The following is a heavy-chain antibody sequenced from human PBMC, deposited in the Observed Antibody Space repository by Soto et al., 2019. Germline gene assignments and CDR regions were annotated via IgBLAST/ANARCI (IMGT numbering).Heavy chain of an antibody. CDR2: IYPGDSTT. CDR1: GYIFAKYW. D-gene: IGHD3-22*01. Sequence: PGESLKISCQTPGYIFAKYWIGLVRQMPGKGLEWMGVIYPGDSTTRYSPSFQGQVAISVDKSISTAYLQRSSLKASDIAIYFCPRLRDSCGATFVYWGHGTLVTVSS. CDR3: PRLRDSCGATFVY. J-gene: IGHJ4*01. V-gene: IGHV5-51*01.